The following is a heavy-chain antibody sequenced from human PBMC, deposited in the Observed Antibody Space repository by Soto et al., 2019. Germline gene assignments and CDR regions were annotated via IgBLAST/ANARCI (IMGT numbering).Heavy chain of an antibody. V-gene: IGHV1-18*01. Sequence: QVQLVQSGAEVKKPGASVKVSCKASGYTFTSYGINWVRQAPGQGLEWMGWISANNGNTHYAQKLQGRVTMTTDTSTNTAYMELMSLRYDDTAVDYCARVQSGYDFAYWGQGTLVTVSS. CDR1: GYTFTSYG. D-gene: IGHD5-12*01. CDR2: ISANNGNT. J-gene: IGHJ4*02. CDR3: ARVQSGYDFAY.